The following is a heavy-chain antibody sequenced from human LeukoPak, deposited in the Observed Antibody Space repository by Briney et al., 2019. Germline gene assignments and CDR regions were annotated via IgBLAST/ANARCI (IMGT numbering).Heavy chain of an antibody. CDR1: GGSFSGYY. CDR3: ARRHDFWSGYWIS. J-gene: IGHJ4*02. V-gene: IGHV4-34*01. CDR2: IDHSGST. D-gene: IGHD3-3*01. Sequence: PSETLSLTCAVDGGSFSGYYWSWIRQPPGKGLEWIGEIDHSGSTNYNPSLKSRVTISVDTSKNQFSLKLSSVTAADTAVYYCARRHDFWSGYWISWGQGTLVTVSS.